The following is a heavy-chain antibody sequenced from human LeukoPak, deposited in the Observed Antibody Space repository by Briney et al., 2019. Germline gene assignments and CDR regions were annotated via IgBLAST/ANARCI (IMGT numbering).Heavy chain of an antibody. CDR3: ASDAPTHPRWKVAAAGTHGMDV. J-gene: IGHJ6*02. V-gene: IGHV4-4*07. Sequence: KPSETLSLTCTVSGGSISSYYWSWIRQPAGKGLEWIGRIYTSGSTNYNPSLKSRVTMSVDTSKNQFSLKLSSVTAADTAVYYCASDAPTHPRWKVAAAGTHGMDVWGQGTTVTVSS. CDR1: GGSISSYY. CDR2: IYTSGST. D-gene: IGHD6-13*01.